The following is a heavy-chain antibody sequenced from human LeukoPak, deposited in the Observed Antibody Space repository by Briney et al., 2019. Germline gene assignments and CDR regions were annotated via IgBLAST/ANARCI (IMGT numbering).Heavy chain of an antibody. Sequence: VASVKVSCKASGYTFTGYYMHWVRQAPGQGLEWMGWINPNSGGTNYAQKFQGRVTMTRDTSISTAYMELSRLRSDDTAVYYCARVGLDSSGYYAPPDYWGQGTLVTVSS. CDR1: GYTFTGYY. CDR3: ARVGLDSSGYYAPPDY. V-gene: IGHV1-2*02. CDR2: INPNSGGT. J-gene: IGHJ4*02. D-gene: IGHD3-22*01.